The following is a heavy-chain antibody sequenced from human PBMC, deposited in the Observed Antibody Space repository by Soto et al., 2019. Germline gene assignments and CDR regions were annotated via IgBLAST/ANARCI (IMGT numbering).Heavy chain of an antibody. CDR3: AKDWKWEAFYYGMNV. CDR1: GFKFSSYG. V-gene: IGHV3-30*18. D-gene: IGHD1-26*01. CDR2: ISADGRNK. J-gene: IGHJ6*02. Sequence: QEQLVQSGGGVVQPERSLRLSCAASGFKFSSYGMHWVRQAPGKGLEWVAAISADGRNKYYADSVNGRFTISRDNSENTLFLQMNSLRGDDTAVDYCAKDWKWEAFYYGMNVWGQGTTVTVSS.